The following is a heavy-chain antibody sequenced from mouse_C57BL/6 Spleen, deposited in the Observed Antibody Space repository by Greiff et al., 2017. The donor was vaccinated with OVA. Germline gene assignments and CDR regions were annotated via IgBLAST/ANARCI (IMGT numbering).Heavy chain of an antibody. CDR1: GYTFTDYY. J-gene: IGHJ2*01. CDR2: INPNNGGT. Sequence: VQLQQSGPELVKPGASVKISCKASGYTFTDYYMNWVKQSHGKSLEWIGDINPNNGGTSYNQKFKGKATLTVDKSSSTAYMELRSLTSEDSAVYYCAREDSPYFDYWGQGTTLAVSS. V-gene: IGHV1-26*01. CDR3: AREDSPYFDY.